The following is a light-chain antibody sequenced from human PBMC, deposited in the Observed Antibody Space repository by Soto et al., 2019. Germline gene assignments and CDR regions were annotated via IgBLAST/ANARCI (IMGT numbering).Light chain of an antibody. CDR1: QTINNN. CDR2: GAS. J-gene: IGKJ3*01. CDR3: QQYKNWPPET. V-gene: IGKV3-15*01. Sequence: EIVLTQSPGTLSLSPGERATLSCRASQTINNNLAWYQQKPGQAPRLLIYGASTRATGIPARFSGSGSGTEFTLTISSLQSEDFAVYYCQQYKNWPPETFGPGTKVDIK.